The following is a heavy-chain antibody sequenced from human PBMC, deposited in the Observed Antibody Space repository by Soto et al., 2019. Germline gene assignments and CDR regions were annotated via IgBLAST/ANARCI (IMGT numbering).Heavy chain of an antibody. CDR3: ASVSFGGPILSH. D-gene: IGHD3-16*01. CDR1: GGSISSYY. Sequence: KTWVTLSLTCTVSGGSISSYYWSWIRQSPGNGLEWIGYIYYSGSTNYNPSLKSRVTISVDTSKNQFSLKLSSVTAADTAVYYCASVSFGGPILSHWGQGTLVTVSS. J-gene: IGHJ4*02. CDR2: IYYSGST. V-gene: IGHV4-59*01.